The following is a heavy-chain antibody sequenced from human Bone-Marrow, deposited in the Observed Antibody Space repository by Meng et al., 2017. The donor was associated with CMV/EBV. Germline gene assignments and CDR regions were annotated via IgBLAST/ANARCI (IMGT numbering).Heavy chain of an antibody. D-gene: IGHD7-27*01. CDR3: ASRSSPLGGEGMDV. CDR1: GFTFSSYA. V-gene: IGHV3-30*04. Sequence: GGSLRLSCAASGFTFSSYAMHWVRQAPGKGLEWVAVISYDGSNKYYADSVKGRFTISRDNAKNSLYLQMNSLRAEDTAVYYCASRSSPLGGEGMDVWGQRTTVTVSS. J-gene: IGHJ6*02. CDR2: ISYDGSNK.